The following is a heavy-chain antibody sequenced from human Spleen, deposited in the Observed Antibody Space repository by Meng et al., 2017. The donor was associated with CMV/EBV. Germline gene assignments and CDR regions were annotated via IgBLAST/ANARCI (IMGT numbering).Heavy chain of an antibody. CDR2: ISSSSSYI. CDR1: EFTFSSYS. CDR3: ARVLFRGCSGGSCYSVDY. D-gene: IGHD2-15*01. J-gene: IGHJ4*02. Sequence: GGSLRLSCAVSEFTFSSYSMNWVRQAPGKGLEWVSSISSSSSYIYYADSVKGRFTISRDNAKNSLYLQMNSLRAEDTAVYYCARVLFRGCSGGSCYSVDYWGQGTLVTVSS. V-gene: IGHV3-21*01.